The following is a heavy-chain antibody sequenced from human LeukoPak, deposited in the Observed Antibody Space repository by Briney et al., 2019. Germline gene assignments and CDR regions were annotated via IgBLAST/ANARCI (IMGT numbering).Heavy chain of an antibody. V-gene: IGHV3-21*01. CDR2: ISSSSSHT. Sequence: GGSLRLSCAASGFIFSSYSMNWVRQAPGKGLEWVSSISSSSSHTYYTDSVKGRFTISRDDAENSLYLQMNSLRAEDTAVYYCANTRVGVLTPTFDSWGQGTLVTVSS. D-gene: IGHD3-10*01. CDR1: GFIFSSYS. CDR3: ANTRVGVLTPTFDS. J-gene: IGHJ4*02.